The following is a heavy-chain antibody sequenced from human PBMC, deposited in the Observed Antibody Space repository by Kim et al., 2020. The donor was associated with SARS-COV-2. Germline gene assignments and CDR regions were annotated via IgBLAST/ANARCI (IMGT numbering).Heavy chain of an antibody. CDR3: ARDLFRYDRESDY. CDR2: IKQDGSEK. J-gene: IGHJ4*02. V-gene: IGHV3-7*01. CDR1: GFTFSSYW. Sequence: GGSLRLSCAASGFTFSSYWMSWVRQAPGKGLEWVANIKQDGSEKYYVDSVKGRFTISRDNAKNSLYLQMNSLRAEDTAVYYCARDLFRYDRESDYWGQGTLVTVSS. D-gene: IGHD3-22*01.